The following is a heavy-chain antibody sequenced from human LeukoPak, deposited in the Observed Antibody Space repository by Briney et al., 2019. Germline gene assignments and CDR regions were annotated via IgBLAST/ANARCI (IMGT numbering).Heavy chain of an antibody. J-gene: IGHJ4*02. CDR3: ARLSFGLYDY. CDR1: GGSFNGYY. Sequence: PSETLSLTCAVYGGSFNGYYWSWIRQPPGKGLEWIGEINHSGSTNYNPSLKSRVTISIDTSKNQFSLKLSSVTAADTAVYYCARLSFGLYDYWGQGTLVTVSS. CDR2: INHSGST. D-gene: IGHD3/OR15-3a*01. V-gene: IGHV4-34*01.